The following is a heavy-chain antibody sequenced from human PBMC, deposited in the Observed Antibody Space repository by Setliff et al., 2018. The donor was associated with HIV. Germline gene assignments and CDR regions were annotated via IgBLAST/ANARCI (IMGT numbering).Heavy chain of an antibody. D-gene: IGHD1-26*01. CDR2: ISAYNGKT. Sequence: ASVMVSCKASGYTFGSYGISWVRQAPGQGLEWVGWISAYNGKTNYAQKLQIRVTMTTDTSTNTAYLELRSLRSDDTAVYYCARARWEQSYFDYWGQGTLVTVSS. V-gene: IGHV1-18*01. CDR1: GYTFGSYG. J-gene: IGHJ4*02. CDR3: ARARWEQSYFDY.